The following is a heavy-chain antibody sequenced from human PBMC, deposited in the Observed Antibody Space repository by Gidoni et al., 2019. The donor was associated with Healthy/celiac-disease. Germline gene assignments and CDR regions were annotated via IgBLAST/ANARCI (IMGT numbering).Heavy chain of an antibody. CDR3: AKDLYYYDSSVVPNLFDP. D-gene: IGHD3-22*01. CDR1: VLTFSSDA. J-gene: IGHJ5*02. Sequence: EVQLVESGCGWVRPGGSLRLACAASVLTFSSDAMSWVRQAPGKGLEWVSAISGSGCSTSYADSVNGRFTISRDNSKNTLYLQMNSLRAEDTAVYYCAKDLYYYDSSVVPNLFDPWGQGTLVTVSS. CDR2: ISGSGCST. V-gene: IGHV3-23*04.